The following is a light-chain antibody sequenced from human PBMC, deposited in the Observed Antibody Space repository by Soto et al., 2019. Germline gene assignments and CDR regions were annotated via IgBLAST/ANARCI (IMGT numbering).Light chain of an antibody. J-gene: IGKJ1*01. CDR2: DAS. CDR1: QGIASY. CDR3: QQRGSWPLT. V-gene: IGKV3-11*01. Sequence: EVVLTQSPNTLSLSPGDRATLSCRASQGIASYLAWYQQKPGQAPRLLIYDASNRATGIPARFSGSESGTDFTLTISSLEPEDSAVYYCQQRGSWPLTFGQGTKVEIK.